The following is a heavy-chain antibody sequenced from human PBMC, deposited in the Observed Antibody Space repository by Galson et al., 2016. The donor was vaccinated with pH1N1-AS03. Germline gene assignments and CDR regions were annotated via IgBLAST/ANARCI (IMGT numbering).Heavy chain of an antibody. V-gene: IGHV3-30*18. J-gene: IGHJ5*02. D-gene: IGHD3-3*01. CDR2: ISFDSNHE. Sequence: SLRLSCAASGFTVSSNYMSWVRQAPGKGLEWMAIISFDSNHEHVADSVKGRFTISRDNSKNTLYLQLNSLRAEDTAIYHCAKTAPPPTTLGVVDWFDPWGQGTLVTVSS. CDR1: GFTVSSNY. CDR3: AKTAPPPTTLGVVDWFDP.